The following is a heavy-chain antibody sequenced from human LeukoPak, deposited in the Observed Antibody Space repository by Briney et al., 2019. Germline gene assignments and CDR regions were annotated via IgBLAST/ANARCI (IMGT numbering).Heavy chain of an antibody. V-gene: IGHV3-53*01. Sequence: GGSLRLSCAASGFTVSSNYMSWVRQAPGKGLEWVSVIYSGGSTYYADSVKGRFTISRDNSENIVYLQMNNLRVEDTAVYYCAGRVTGYSSGYVHWGQGTLVTVSS. CDR1: GFTVSSNY. CDR3: AGRVTGYSSGYVH. CDR2: IYSGGST. J-gene: IGHJ4*02. D-gene: IGHD5-18*01.